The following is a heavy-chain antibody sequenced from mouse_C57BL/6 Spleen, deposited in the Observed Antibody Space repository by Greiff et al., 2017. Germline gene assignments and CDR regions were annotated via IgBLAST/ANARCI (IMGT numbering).Heavy chain of an antibody. CDR1: GFSFNTYA. Sequence: DVHLVESGGGLVQPKGSLKLSCAASGFSFNTYAMNWVRQAPGKGLEWVARIRSKSNNYATYYADSVKDRFTISRDDSESMLYLQMNNLKTEDTAMYYCVRHGYPAMDYWGQGTSVTVSS. CDR3: VRHGYPAMDY. J-gene: IGHJ4*01. V-gene: IGHV10-1*01. CDR2: IRSKSNNYAT.